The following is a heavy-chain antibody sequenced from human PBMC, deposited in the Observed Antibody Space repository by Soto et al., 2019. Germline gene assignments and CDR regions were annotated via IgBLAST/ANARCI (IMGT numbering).Heavy chain of an antibody. V-gene: IGHV3-33*01. CDR2: IWYDGSNK. CDR3: ARDRMPGENIFGVVIYYYYGMDV. J-gene: IGHJ6*02. Sequence: PGGSLRLSCAASGFTFSSYGMHWVRQAPGKGLEWVAVIWYDGSNKYYADSVKGRFTISGDNSKNTLYLQMNSLRAEDTAVYYCARDRMPGENIFGVVIYYYYGMDVWGQGTTVTVSS. CDR1: GFTFSSYG. D-gene: IGHD3-3*02.